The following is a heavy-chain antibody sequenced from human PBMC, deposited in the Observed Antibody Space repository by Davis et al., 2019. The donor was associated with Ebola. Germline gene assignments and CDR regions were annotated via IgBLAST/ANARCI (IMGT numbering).Heavy chain of an antibody. J-gene: IGHJ4*02. CDR3: ARGWPVSYYDFWSGYPFDY. CDR1: GYTFTSYG. V-gene: IGHV1-18*01. D-gene: IGHD3-3*01. Sequence: ASVKVSCKASGYTFTSYGISWVRQAPGQGLEWMGWISAYNGNTNYAQKLQGRVTMTTDTSTSTAYMELRSLRSDDTAVYYCARGWPVSYYDFWSGYPFDYWGQGTLVTVSS. CDR2: ISAYNGNT.